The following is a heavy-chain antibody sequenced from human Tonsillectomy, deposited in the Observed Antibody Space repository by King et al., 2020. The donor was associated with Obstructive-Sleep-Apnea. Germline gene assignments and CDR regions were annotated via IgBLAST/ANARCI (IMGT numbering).Heavy chain of an antibody. CDR2: IYHSGST. CDR1: GYSISSGYY. V-gene: IGHV4-38-2*02. J-gene: IGHJ5*02. CDR3: ARLYGDPNWFDP. Sequence: QLQESGPGLVKPSETLSLTCTVSGYSISSGYYWGWIRQPPGKGLEWIGSIYHSGSTYYNPSLKSRVTISVDTSKNQFSLKLSSVTAADTAVYYCARLYGDPNWFDPWGQGTLVTVSS. D-gene: IGHD4-17*01.